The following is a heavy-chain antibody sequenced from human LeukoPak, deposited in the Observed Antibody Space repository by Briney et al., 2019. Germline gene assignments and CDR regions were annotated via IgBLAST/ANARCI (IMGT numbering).Heavy chain of an antibody. D-gene: IGHD2/OR15-2a*01. Sequence: PGGSLRLSCAASGFIFSSYAMNWVRQAPGKGLEWVSVISGSGGSTYNADSVKGRFSISRDNSKNTLYLQMNSLRAEDTAVYHCAKSAGPNFYNYYGMDVWGQGATVTVSS. CDR2: ISGSGGST. V-gene: IGHV3-23*01. CDR1: GFIFSSYA. CDR3: AKSAGPNFYNYYGMDV. J-gene: IGHJ6*02.